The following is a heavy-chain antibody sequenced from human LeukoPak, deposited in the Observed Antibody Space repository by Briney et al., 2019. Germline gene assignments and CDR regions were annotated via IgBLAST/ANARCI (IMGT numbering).Heavy chain of an antibody. V-gene: IGHV3-21*01. Sequence: GGSLRLSCAASGFTFSSYSMNWVRQAPGKGLEWVSSISSSSSYIYYADSVKGRFTISRDNAKNSLYPQMNSLRAEDTAVYYCARDRSSGYTLFFDYWGRGPLVTVSS. CDR3: ARDRSSGYTLFFDY. CDR2: ISSSSSYI. D-gene: IGHD3-22*01. CDR1: GFTFSSYS. J-gene: IGHJ4*02.